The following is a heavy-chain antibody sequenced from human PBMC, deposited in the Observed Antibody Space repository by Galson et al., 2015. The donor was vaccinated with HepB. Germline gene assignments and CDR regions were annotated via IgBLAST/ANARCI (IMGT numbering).Heavy chain of an antibody. CDR1: GFTFSSYG. Sequence: SLRLSCAASGFTFSSYGMHWVRQAPGKGLEWVAVISYDGSNKYYADSVKGRFTISRDNSKNTLYLQMNSLRAEDTAVYYCAKDVDTWGGGWFDPWGQGTLVTVSS. J-gene: IGHJ5*02. CDR3: AKDVDTWGGGWFDP. CDR2: ISYDGSNK. V-gene: IGHV3-30*18. D-gene: IGHD5-18*01.